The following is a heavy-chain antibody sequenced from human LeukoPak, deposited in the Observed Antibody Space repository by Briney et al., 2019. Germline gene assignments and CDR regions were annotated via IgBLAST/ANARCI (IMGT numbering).Heavy chain of an antibody. Sequence: GGSLRLSCTASGFKFDDYDMSWVRQVPGKGLEWVSGITWNGDKTGYADSVRGRFAISRDNTKKSLYLQMSSLRAEDTALYYCARDPFCSSSTGCYFADWFDPWGQGTLVTVSS. CDR2: ITWNGDKT. J-gene: IGHJ5*02. V-gene: IGHV3-20*04. CDR1: GFKFDDYD. D-gene: IGHD2-2*01. CDR3: ARDPFCSSSTGCYFADWFDP.